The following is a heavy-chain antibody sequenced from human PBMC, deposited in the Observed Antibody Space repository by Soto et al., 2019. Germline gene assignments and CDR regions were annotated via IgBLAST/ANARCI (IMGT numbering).Heavy chain of an antibody. CDR3: AKDLEQRLVGWYFDY. CDR2: IFSDGTT. Sequence: GGSLRLSCAVSGFTVSSIYMSWVRQVPGRGLEWVSVIFSDGTTHYAESVKGRFTISRDNSKNTLYLQMNSLRADDTAVYYCAKDLEQRLVGWYFDYWGQGTLVTVSS. D-gene: IGHD6-25*01. J-gene: IGHJ4*02. V-gene: IGHV3-53*01. CDR1: GFTVSSIY.